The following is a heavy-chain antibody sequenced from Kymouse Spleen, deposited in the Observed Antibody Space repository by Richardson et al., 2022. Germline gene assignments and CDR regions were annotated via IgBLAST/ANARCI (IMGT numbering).Heavy chain of an antibody. CDR3: AKDIISSSWYAFDI. V-gene: IGHV3-9*01. Sequence: EVQLVESGGGLVQPGRSLRLSCAASGFTFDDYAMHWVRQAPGKGLEWVSGISWNSGSIGYADSVKGRFTISRDNAKNSLYLQMNSLRAEDTALYYCAKDIISSSWYAFDIWGQGTMVTVSS. CDR1: GFTFDDYA. CDR2: ISWNSGSI. D-gene: IGHD6-13*01. J-gene: IGHJ3*02.